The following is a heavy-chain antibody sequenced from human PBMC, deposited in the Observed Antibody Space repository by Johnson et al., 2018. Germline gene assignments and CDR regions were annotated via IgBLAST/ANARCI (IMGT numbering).Heavy chain of an antibody. V-gene: IGHV3-23*04. D-gene: IGHD2-8*01. J-gene: IGHJ6*02. Sequence: EVQLVQSGGGLVQPGGSLRLSCAASGFTFSSYAMSWVRQAPGKGLEWVSAISGSGGSTYYADSVKGRFTISRDNSKNTLYLQMNSLRAEDTAVYYCATINRGLMVYAIGDYGMDVWGQGTTVTVSS. CDR1: GFTFSSYA. CDR3: ATINRGLMVYAIGDYGMDV. CDR2: ISGSGGST.